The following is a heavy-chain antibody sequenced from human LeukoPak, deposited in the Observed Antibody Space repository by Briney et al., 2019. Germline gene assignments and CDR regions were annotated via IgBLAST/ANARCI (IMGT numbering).Heavy chain of an antibody. CDR2: ISSDGGST. CDR1: GLTFSSYA. V-gene: IGHV3-64*01. J-gene: IGHJ4*02. D-gene: IGHD1-26*01. Sequence: GGSLRLSCAVSGLTFSSYAMHWVRQALGKGLEYVSDISSDGGSTFYANSVKGRFTISRDNSKNTLYLQMGSLTTEDMAVYYCGGIRSVGLDYWGQGTMVTVSS. CDR3: GGIRSVGLDY.